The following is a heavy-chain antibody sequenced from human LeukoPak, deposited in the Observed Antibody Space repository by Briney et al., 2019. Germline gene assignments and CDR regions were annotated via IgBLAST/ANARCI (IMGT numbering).Heavy chain of an antibody. D-gene: IGHD5-18*01. CDR2: INPNSGGT. V-gene: IGHV1-2*04. J-gene: IGHJ4*02. CDR3: ARGAQLWGGEFDY. Sequence: GASVKVSCKASGYIFTGYYMHWVRQAPGQGLEWMGWINPNSGGTNYAQKFQGWVTMTRDTSISTAYMELSRLRSDDTAVYYCARGAQLWGGEFDYWGQGTLVTVSS. CDR1: GYIFTGYY.